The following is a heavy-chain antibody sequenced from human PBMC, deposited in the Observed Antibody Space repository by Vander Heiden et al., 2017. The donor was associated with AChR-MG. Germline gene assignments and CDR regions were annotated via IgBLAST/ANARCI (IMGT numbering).Heavy chain of an antibody. CDR3: ATPSPGTQYLYYDSSGATFDY. CDR2: FDPEDGET. V-gene: IGHV1-24*01. CDR1: GYTLTELS. D-gene: IGHD3-22*01. Sequence: QVQLVQSGAEVKKPGASVKVSCKVSGYTLTELSIPWVRQAPGKGLEWMGGFDPEDGETIYAQKFQGRVTMTEDTSTDTAYMELSSLRSEDTAVYYCATPSPGTQYLYYDSSGATFDYWGQGTLVTVSS. J-gene: IGHJ4*02.